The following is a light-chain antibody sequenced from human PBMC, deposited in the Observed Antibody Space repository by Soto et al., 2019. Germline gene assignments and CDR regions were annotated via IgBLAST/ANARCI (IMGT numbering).Light chain of an antibody. Sequence: DIQMTQSPSTLSASVGARVTITCRASQSITSWLAWYQQKPGKAPKLLIYDASSLESGDPSRFSGSGSGTEFTLTISSLQPGDFATYYCQQYNYYPYTVGQGTMLEIK. CDR2: DAS. CDR3: QQYNYYPYT. J-gene: IGKJ2*01. CDR1: QSITSW. V-gene: IGKV1-5*01.